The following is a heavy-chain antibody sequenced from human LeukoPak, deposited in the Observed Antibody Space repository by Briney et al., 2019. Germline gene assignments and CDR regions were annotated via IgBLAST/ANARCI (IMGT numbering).Heavy chain of an antibody. CDR1: GFTLSDHY. J-gene: IGHJ2*01. Sequence: GGSLRLSCVVSGFTLSDHYMDWVRQAPGKGLEWVSSISSGSSYIYYADSMKGRFTISRDNAKNSLYLQMNSLRAEDTAVYYCAGSDTTGYSPREWDYCDLWGRGTLVTVSS. CDR3: AGSDTTGYSPREWDYCDL. CDR2: ISSGSSYI. V-gene: IGHV3-21*01. D-gene: IGHD3-9*01.